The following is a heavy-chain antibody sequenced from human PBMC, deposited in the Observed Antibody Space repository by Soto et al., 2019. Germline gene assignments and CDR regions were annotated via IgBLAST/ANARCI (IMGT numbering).Heavy chain of an antibody. V-gene: IGHV4-31*03. CDR3: ARDRPHYGSGSYTVESLDY. CDR1: GGSISSGGYY. CDR2: IYYSGST. J-gene: IGHJ4*02. Sequence: QVQLQESGPGLVKPSQTLSLTCTVSGGSISSGGYYWSWIRQHPGKGLEWIGYIYYSGSTYYNPALKIRVTLQVDPSKNQCALKLSYVTAEDTAVYYCARDRPHYGSGSYTVESLDYWGQGTLVTVSS. D-gene: IGHD3-10*01.